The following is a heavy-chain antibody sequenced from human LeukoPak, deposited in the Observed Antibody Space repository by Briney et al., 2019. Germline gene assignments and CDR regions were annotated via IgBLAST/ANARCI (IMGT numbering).Heavy chain of an antibody. CDR2: INPNSGGT. CDR3: ARGDYDSHDY. Sequence: GASVNVSFKASGYTFTVYYMHWVRQAPGQGLEWMGRINPNSGGTNYAQKFQGRVTMTRDTSISTAYMELSRLRSDDTAVYYCARGDYDSHDYWGQGTLVTVSS. J-gene: IGHJ4*02. CDR1: GYTFTVYY. D-gene: IGHD3-22*01. V-gene: IGHV1-2*06.